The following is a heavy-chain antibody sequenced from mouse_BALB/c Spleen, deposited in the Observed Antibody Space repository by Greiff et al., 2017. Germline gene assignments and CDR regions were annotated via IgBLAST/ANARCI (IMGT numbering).Heavy chain of an antibody. CDR2: IYPSDSYT. Sequence: QVQLQQPGAELVRPGASVKLSCKASGYTFTSYWINWVKQRPVQGLEWIGNIYPSDSYTNYNQKFKDKATLTVDKSSSTAYMQLSSPTSEDSAVYYCTRGRAARAGAMDYWGQGTSVTVSS. CDR3: TRGRAARAGAMDY. V-gene: IGHV1-69*02. J-gene: IGHJ4*01. CDR1: GYTFTSYW. D-gene: IGHD3-1*01.